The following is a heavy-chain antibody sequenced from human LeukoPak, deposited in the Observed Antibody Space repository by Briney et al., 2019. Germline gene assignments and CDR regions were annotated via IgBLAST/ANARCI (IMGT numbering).Heavy chain of an antibody. V-gene: IGHV3-7*01. CDR1: GFTFSFYW. D-gene: IGHD6-19*01. Sequence: GGSLRLSCAASGFTFSFYWMSWVRLAPGTGLERVANIKQDGSEEYYLDSVKHRCTISRDNAKNSLYLQMSSRRADDTAVYYGARDSGCYECQYFQHWGQGTLVTVSS. CDR3: ARDSGCYECQYFQH. J-gene: IGHJ1*01. CDR2: IKQDGSEE.